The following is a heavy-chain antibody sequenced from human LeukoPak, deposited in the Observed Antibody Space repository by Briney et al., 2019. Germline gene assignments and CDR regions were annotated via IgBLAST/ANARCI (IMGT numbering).Heavy chain of an antibody. J-gene: IGHJ4*02. CDR3: ARGDNHFDY. CDR2: SSYDEGNT. Sequence: GGSLRLSCAASRFSFRSYDMHWVRQAPGKGLEWLAVSSYDEGNTYYADSVKGRFTISRDNAKNSLYLQMNSLRAEDTAVYYCARGDNHFDYWGQGTLVTVSS. V-gene: IGHV3-30*03. CDR1: RFSFRSYD. D-gene: IGHD1-1*01.